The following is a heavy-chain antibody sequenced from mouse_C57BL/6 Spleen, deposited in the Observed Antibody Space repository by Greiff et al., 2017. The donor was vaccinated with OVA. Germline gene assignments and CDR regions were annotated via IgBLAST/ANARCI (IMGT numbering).Heavy chain of an antibody. CDR2: IYPSDSET. CDR1: GYTFTSYW. CDR3: ATTTVVEDYAMDY. Sequence: VQLQQPGAELVRPGSSVKLSCKASGYTFTSYWMDWVKQRPGQGLEWIGNIYPSDSETHYNQKFKDKATLTVDKSSSTAYMQLSSLTSEDSAVYYCATTTVVEDYAMDYWGQGTSVTVSS. V-gene: IGHV1-61*01. J-gene: IGHJ4*01. D-gene: IGHD1-1*01.